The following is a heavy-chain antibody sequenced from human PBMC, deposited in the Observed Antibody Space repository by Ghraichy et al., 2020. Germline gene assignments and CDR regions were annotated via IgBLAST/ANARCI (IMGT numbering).Heavy chain of an antibody. V-gene: IGHV4-30-4*01. CDR1: GASIISGDYY. CDR3: ARERVVWSCSHRGVDV. J-gene: IGHJ6*02. D-gene: IGHD3-3*01. Sequence: SETLSLTCSVSGASIISGDYYWSWIRQPPGKGLEWIGYIYYSGNTYYNSSLKSRVIISVDTSKNQFSLKLSSLTAADTAVYYGARERVVWSCSHRGVDVWGQGTTVSVSS. CDR2: IYYSGNT.